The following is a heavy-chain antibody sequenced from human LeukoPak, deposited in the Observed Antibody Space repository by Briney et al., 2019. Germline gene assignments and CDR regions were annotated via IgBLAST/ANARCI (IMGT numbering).Heavy chain of an antibody. V-gene: IGHV1-2*02. Sequence: ASVKVSCKASGYTFTGYYMHWVRQAPGQGLEWMGWINPNSGGTNYAQKFQGRVTMTRDTSISTAYMELSRLRSDDTAVYYCARVSEFGELLGIGNWFDPWGQGTLVTVSS. CDR3: ARVSEFGELLGIGNWFDP. J-gene: IGHJ5*02. CDR2: INPNSGGT. CDR1: GYTFTGYY. D-gene: IGHD3-10*01.